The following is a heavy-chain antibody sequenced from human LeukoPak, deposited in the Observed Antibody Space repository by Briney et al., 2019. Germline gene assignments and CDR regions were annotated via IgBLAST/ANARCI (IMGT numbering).Heavy chain of an antibody. CDR3: ARGDYVSGTFMDV. V-gene: IGHV3-33*01. CDR2: IWYGGSHE. Sequence: GGSLRLSCAASGFTFSGYGIHWVRQAPGKGLEWVAVIWYGGSHEYHAESVKGRLTISRDTFKNTLYLQMSSLSAEDTAVYYCARGDYVSGTFMDVWGKGTTVTVSS. D-gene: IGHD3-16*01. J-gene: IGHJ6*03. CDR1: GFTFSGYG.